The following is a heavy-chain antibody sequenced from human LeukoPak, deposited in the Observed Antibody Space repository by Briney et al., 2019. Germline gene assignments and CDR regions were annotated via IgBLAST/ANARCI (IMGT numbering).Heavy chain of an antibody. V-gene: IGHV3-66*01. D-gene: IGHD4-23*01. J-gene: IGHJ3*02. CDR3: ARDTRYGSSPRGEDAFDI. CDR2: IYSGGST. Sequence: GGSLRLSCAASGFTVSSNYMSWVRQAPGKGLEGVSVIYSGGSTYYAASVKGRFTISRDNSKNTLYLQMNSLRAEDTAVYYCARDTRYGSSPRGEDAFDIWGQGTMVTVSS. CDR1: GFTVSSNY.